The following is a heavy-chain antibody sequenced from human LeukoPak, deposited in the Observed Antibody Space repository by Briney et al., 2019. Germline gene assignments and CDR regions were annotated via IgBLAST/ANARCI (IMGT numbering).Heavy chain of an antibody. D-gene: IGHD2-2*01. CDR1: GFTFSNAW. J-gene: IGHJ4*02. V-gene: IGHV3-15*04. Sequence: GGSLRLSCAASGFTFSNAWMSWVRQAPGKGLEWVGRIESKTDGGTTDYAAPVKGRFTISRDDSKNTLYLQMNSLKTEDTAVYYCTTIVVVPAAIGNYFDYWGQGTLVTVSS. CDR2: IESKTDGGTT. CDR3: TTIVVVPAAIGNYFDY.